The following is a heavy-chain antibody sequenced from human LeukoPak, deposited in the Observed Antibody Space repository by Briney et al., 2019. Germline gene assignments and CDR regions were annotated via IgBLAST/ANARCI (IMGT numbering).Heavy chain of an antibody. V-gene: IGHV1-69*06. CDR3: ASYGYYDSSGYYFN. CDR1: GGTFSSYA. J-gene: IGHJ4*02. CDR2: IIPIFGTA. Sequence: ASVKVSCKASGGTFSSYAISWVRQAPGQGLEWMGGIIPIFGTANYAQKFQGRVTITADKSTSTAYMELSSLRSEDTAVYYCASYGYYDSSGYYFNWGQGTLVTVSS. D-gene: IGHD3-22*01.